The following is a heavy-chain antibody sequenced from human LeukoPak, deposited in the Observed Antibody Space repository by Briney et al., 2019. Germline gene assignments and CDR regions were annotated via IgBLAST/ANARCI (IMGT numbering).Heavy chain of an antibody. J-gene: IGHJ6*04. CDR3: AKSGHGSGSYYSPKGYYYGMDV. D-gene: IGHD3-10*01. CDR2: ISYDGSNK. V-gene: IGHV3-30*04. CDR1: GFTFSSYA. Sequence: GGSLRLSCAASGFTFSSYAMHWVRQAPGKGLERVAVISYDGSNKYYADSVKGRFTISRDNSKNTLYLQMNSLRAEDTAVYYCAKSGHGSGSYYSPKGYYYGMDVWGKGTTVTVSS.